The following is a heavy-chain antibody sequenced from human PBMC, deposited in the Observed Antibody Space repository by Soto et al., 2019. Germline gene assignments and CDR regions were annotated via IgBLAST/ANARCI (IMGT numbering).Heavy chain of an antibody. CDR1: GGSIRSYY. V-gene: IGHV4-59*01. CDR3: ARISSVDPYGYVNGGLDV. CDR2: FYHSGNS. J-gene: IGHJ6*02. D-gene: IGHD5-18*01. Sequence: NPSETLSLTCSVSGGSIRSYYWSWIRQSPEKGLEWIGYFYHSGNSNYNPSLKSRVTISVDTSKNQLSLGLRSVTAADTAVYFCARISSVDPYGYVNGGLDVWGQGTTVTVSS.